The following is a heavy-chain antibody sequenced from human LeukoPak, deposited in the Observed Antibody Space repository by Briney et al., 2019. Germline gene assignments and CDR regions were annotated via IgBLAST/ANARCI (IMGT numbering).Heavy chain of an antibody. CDR1: GFTFADYA. CDR2: ISWNSGSI. J-gene: IGHJ6*02. CDR3: SKGNYGMDV. D-gene: IGHD3-10*01. V-gene: IGHV3-9*01. Sequence: GRSLRLSCAASGFTFADYAMHWVRQAPGKGLEWVSGISWNSGSIDYADSVKGRFTISRANAKKSLYLQMDSLRPEDTALYYCSKGNYGMDVWGQGTTVTVSS.